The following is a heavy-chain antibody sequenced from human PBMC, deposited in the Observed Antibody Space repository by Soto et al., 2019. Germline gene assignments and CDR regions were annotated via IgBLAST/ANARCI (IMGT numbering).Heavy chain of an antibody. CDR1: GGSIDSGDYY. D-gene: IGHD2-21*01. CDR3: PSDVIAYPSYFDS. V-gene: IGHV4-61*08. CDR2: VYYSGTT. J-gene: IGHJ4*02. Sequence: SETLSLTCTVSGGSIDSGDYYWSWIRQPPGKGLEWIGYVYYSGTTNYNPFLKSRVTLSLAKSKNQFALKIKTVPAAYTGVCFCPSDVIAYPSYFDSWGQGTLVTVSS.